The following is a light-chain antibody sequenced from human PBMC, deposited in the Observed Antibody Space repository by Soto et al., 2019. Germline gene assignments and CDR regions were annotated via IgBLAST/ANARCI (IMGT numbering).Light chain of an antibody. CDR2: GAS. CDR3: QLYSSSGT. J-gene: IGKJ1*01. CDR1: QSVSNNY. V-gene: IGKV3-20*01. Sequence: EIVLTQSPGTLSLSPGERATLSCRASQSVSNNYLAWYQQKPGQAPRLLIYGASNRATGPPDRFTISWSGTVFTPTIRRLEHEDFAVYDRQLYSSSGTFGQGTKRDIK.